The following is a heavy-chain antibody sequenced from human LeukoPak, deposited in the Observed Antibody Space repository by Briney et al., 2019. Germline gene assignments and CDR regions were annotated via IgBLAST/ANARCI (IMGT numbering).Heavy chain of an antibody. J-gene: IGHJ3*02. CDR1: GGSISSHY. V-gene: IGHV4-59*11. D-gene: IGHD3-22*01. Sequence: SETLSLTCTVSGGSISSHYWSWIRQPPGKGLEWIGYIYYSGSTNYNPSLKSRVTISVDTSKNQFSLKLSSVTAADTAVYYCAGVSTMIVVGPPAFDIWGQGTMVTVSS. CDR2: IYYSGST. CDR3: AGVSTMIVVGPPAFDI.